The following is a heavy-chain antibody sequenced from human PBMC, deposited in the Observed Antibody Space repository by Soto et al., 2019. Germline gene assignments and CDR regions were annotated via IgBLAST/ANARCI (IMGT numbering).Heavy chain of an antibody. D-gene: IGHD6-13*01. CDR1: GYTFTGYD. CDR3: ARGIAAAAARGMDV. Sequence: ASVKVSCKASGYTFTGYDMHWVRQAPGQGLEWMGWINPNSGGTNYAQKFQGWVTMTRDTSISTAYMELSRLRSDDTAVYYCARGIAAAAARGMDVGGQGTTVTVSS. J-gene: IGHJ6*02. V-gene: IGHV1-2*04. CDR2: INPNSGGT.